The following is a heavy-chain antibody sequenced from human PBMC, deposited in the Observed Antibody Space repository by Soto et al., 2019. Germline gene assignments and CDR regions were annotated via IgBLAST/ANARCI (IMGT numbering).Heavy chain of an antibody. CDR2: ISGSGDST. V-gene: IGHV3-23*01. CDR1: GFTFSSYA. D-gene: IGHD6-19*01. J-gene: IGHJ4*02. CDR3: SRRSSGWYFDY. Sequence: EVQLLESGGGLVHPGGSLRLSCAASGFTFSSYAVSWVRQAPGKGLEWVSVISGSGDSTYYADSVKGRFTISRDNSKNTLYLQMNSLRAEDTAVYYCSRRSSGWYFDYWGQGTLVTVSS.